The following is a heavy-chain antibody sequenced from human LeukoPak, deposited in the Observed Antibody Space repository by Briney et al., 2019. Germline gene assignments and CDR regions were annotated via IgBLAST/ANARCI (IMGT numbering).Heavy chain of an antibody. CDR3: AKDYYDSGGYYGPFDY. Sequence: AESLRLSCAASGFTFSSDGMHWVRQAPGKGLGWVAVVWYDGSKKYYADSVKGRFIISRVNSKNTLYLQMNSLRAEDMAVYYGAKDYYDSGGYYGPFDYWGQGTLVSVSS. J-gene: IGHJ4*02. V-gene: IGHV3-33*06. D-gene: IGHD3-22*01. CDR2: VWYDGSKK. CDR1: GFTFSSDG.